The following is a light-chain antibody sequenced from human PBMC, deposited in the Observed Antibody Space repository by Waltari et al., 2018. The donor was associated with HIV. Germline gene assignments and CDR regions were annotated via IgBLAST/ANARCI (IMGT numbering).Light chain of an antibody. J-gene: IGKJ4*01. CDR1: QSVSSN. CDR2: GAS. V-gene: IGKV3D-15*01. Sequence: EIVMMQSPATLSVSPGERATLACRASQSVSSNVAWYQQKPGQAPRLLIYGASTRATGIPARLSGSGSGTEFTLTIRSLQSEDFAVYYCQKYNKWPLTFGGGTKVEIK. CDR3: QKYNKWPLT.